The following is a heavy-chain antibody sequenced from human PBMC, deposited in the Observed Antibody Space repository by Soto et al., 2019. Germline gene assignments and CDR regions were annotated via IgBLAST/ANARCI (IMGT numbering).Heavy chain of an antibody. CDR1: GFSFSTYW. J-gene: IGHJ4*02. D-gene: IGHD1-26*01. Sequence: EVQLVESGGGLVQPGGSLRLSCAASGFSFSTYWMNWVRQAPGKGLEWVANIDHDGGTRGYVASVKGRFTISRDNAKNSLYLQMNSLVVDDTALYYCASDLYSGTSDYWGQGTLVTVSS. V-gene: IGHV3-7*05. CDR2: IDHDGGTR. CDR3: ASDLYSGTSDY.